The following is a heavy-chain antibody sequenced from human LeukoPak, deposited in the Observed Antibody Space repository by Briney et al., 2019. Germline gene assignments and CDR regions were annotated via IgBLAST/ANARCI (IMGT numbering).Heavy chain of an antibody. CDR3: ARDPYCSSTSCYLRGMDV. CDR2: IIPIFGTA. CDR1: GGTFSSYA. Sequence: SVKVSCKASGGTFSSYAISWVRQAPGQGLEWMGGIIPIFGTANYAQKFQGRVTITADESTSTAYMELSSLISEDTAVYYCARDPYCSSTSCYLRGMDVWGQGTTVTVSS. D-gene: IGHD2-2*01. J-gene: IGHJ6*02. V-gene: IGHV1-69*13.